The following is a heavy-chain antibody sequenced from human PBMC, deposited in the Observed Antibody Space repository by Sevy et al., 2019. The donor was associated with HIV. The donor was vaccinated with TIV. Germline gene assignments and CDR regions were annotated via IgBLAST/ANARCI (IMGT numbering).Heavy chain of an antibody. D-gene: IGHD2-8*01. CDR3: AREGCTKPHDY. V-gene: IGHV3-23*01. CDR1: GFTFSKYS. CDR2: LSFGCGEI. J-gene: IGHJ4*02. Sequence: GGSLRLTCATSGFTFSKYSMSWVRQPPGKGLEWVSTLSFGCGEIDYADSVKGRFTISRDNSKSSVYLQMNNLRPEDTAVYYCAREGCTKPHDYWGQGTLVTVSS.